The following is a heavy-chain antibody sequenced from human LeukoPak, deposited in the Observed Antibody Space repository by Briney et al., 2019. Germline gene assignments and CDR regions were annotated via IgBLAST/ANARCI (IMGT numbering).Heavy chain of an antibody. CDR3: AIPLGYCSSTSCYSGGLRFLEWNY. V-gene: IGHV1-69*13. D-gene: IGHD2-2*01. CDR1: GGTFSSYA. J-gene: IGHJ4*02. CDR2: IIPIFGTA. Sequence: ASVKVSCKASGGTFSSYAISWVRQAPGQGLEWMGGIIPIFGTANYAQKFQGRVTITADESTSTAYMELSSLRSEDTAVYYCAIPLGYCSSTSCYSGGLRFLEWNYWGQGTLVTVSS.